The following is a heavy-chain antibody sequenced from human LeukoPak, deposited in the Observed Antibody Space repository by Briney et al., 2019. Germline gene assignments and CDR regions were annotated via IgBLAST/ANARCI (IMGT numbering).Heavy chain of an antibody. J-gene: IGHJ5*02. CDR2: ISSSSSTI. V-gene: IGHV3-48*04. CDR3: ARDLEDYDFWSGYSP. Sequence: GGSLRLSCAASGFTFSSYSMNWVRQAPGKGLEWVSYISSSSSTIYYADSVKGRFTISRDNAKNSLYLQMNSLRAEDTAVYCCARDLEDYDFWSGYSPWGQGTLVTVSS. CDR1: GFTFSSYS. D-gene: IGHD3-3*01.